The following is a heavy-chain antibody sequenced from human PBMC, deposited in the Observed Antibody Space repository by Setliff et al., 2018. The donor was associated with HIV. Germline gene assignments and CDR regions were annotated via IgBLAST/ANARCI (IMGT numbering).Heavy chain of an antibody. J-gene: IGHJ6*02. CDR2: IIPVVGTP. Sequence: SVKVSCKASGGSFTTYALNWVRQAFGQGLEWMGGIIPVVGTPHYAQKFQGRVTMTTDESSTIAYMELSSLTSEDTAVYYCVIDEGITLRILDQNGIDVWGQGTTGTVS. CDR3: VIDEGITLRILDQNGIDV. CDR1: GGSFTTYA. D-gene: IGHD3-3*01. V-gene: IGHV1-69*05.